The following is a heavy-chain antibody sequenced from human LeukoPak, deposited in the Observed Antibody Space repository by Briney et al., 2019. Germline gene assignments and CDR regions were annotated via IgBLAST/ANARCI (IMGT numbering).Heavy chain of an antibody. D-gene: IGHD2-21*02. Sequence: SQTLSLTCAVSGGSISSGGYSWSWIRQPPGKGLEWIGYIYHSGSTYYNPSLKSRVTISVDRSKNQFSLKLSSVTAADTAVYYCARAVVATAPQRYFDYWGQGTLVTVSS. J-gene: IGHJ4*02. CDR2: IYHSGST. V-gene: IGHV4-30-2*01. CDR1: GGSISSGGYS. CDR3: ARAVVATAPQRYFDY.